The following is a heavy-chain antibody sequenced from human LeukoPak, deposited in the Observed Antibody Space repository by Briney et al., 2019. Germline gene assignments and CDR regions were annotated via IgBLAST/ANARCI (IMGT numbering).Heavy chain of an antibody. J-gene: IGHJ5*02. Sequence: PSETLSLTCSVSGGSISTYYWSWIRQPPGKGLDWIGYIYYSGSTNYNPSLKSRVTISLDTSKNQFSLKLNSVTAADTAVYYCARSRAFNSGAFDPWGQGSLVTVSS. V-gene: IGHV4-59*01. CDR2: IYYSGST. CDR1: GGSISTYY. CDR3: ARSRAFNSGAFDP. D-gene: IGHD1-26*01.